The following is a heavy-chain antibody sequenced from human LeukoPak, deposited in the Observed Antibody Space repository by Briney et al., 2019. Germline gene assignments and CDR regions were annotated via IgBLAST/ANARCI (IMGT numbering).Heavy chain of an antibody. J-gene: IGHJ4*02. CDR3: ARGIDY. Sequence: PSETLSLTCAVYGGSFSGYYWSWIRQPPGKGLEWIGEINHSGSTNYNPSLKSRVTISVDTSKNQFSLKLSSVTAADTAVYYCARGIDYWGQGTLVTVSS. V-gene: IGHV4-34*01. CDR1: GGSFSGYY. CDR2: INHSGST.